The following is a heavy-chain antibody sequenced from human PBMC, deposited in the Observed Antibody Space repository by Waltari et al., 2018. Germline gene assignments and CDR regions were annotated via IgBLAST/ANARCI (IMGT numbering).Heavy chain of an antibody. D-gene: IGHD3-22*01. Sequence: EVQLVESGGGLVQPGGSLRLYCAASGFTFNTFWMHWVRQEAGKGLMWVSRIKNDGSGPIYAESVKGRFTISRDNAKNTLYLQMNSLRPEDTAVYYCVRAYYDGRLDYWGQGTLVTASS. J-gene: IGHJ4*01. CDR2: IKNDGSGP. V-gene: IGHV3-74*01. CDR3: VRAYYDGRLDY. CDR1: GFTFNTFW.